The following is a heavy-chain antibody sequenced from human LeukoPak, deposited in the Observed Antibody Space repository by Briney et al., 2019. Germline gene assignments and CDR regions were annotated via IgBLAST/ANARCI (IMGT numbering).Heavy chain of an antibody. Sequence: SETLSLTCAVYGGSFSGYYWSWIRQPPGKGLEWIGEINHSGSTNYNPSLKSRVTISVDTFKNQFSLKLSSVTAADTAVYYCARELGYCSSTSCYFDPWGQGTLVTVSS. D-gene: IGHD2-2*01. CDR2: INHSGST. CDR3: ARELGYCSSTSCYFDP. V-gene: IGHV4-34*01. J-gene: IGHJ5*02. CDR1: GGSFSGYY.